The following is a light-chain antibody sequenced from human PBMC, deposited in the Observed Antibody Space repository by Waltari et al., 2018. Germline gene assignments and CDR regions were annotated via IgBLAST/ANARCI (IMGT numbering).Light chain of an antibody. J-gene: IGLJ1*01. V-gene: IGLV1-40*01. Sequence: QSVLTQPPSVSGAPGQRVTISCTGSSSHIGAGYEVHWSQQFPGTAPKLLIYGNSNRPSGVPDRFSGSKTGTSASLAITGLQAEDEADYYCQSYDSSLSGFYVFGAGTKVTVL. CDR3: QSYDSSLSGFYV. CDR1: SSHIGAGYE. CDR2: GNS.